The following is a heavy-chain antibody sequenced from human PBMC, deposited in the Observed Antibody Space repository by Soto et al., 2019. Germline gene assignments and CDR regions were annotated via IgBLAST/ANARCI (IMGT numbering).Heavy chain of an antibody. V-gene: IGHV1-18*01. Sequence: QVQLLQSGAEVKKPGASVKVSCKASGYTFTSYGISWVRQAPGQGLEWMGWISTYNGNTKYAQKLQGRVTMTTDTSTSTADMVLRSLTSDDTAVYYCARETNYFDYWGQGTLVTFSS. J-gene: IGHJ4*02. CDR3: ARETNYFDY. CDR1: GYTFTSYG. CDR2: ISTYNGNT. D-gene: IGHD4-17*01.